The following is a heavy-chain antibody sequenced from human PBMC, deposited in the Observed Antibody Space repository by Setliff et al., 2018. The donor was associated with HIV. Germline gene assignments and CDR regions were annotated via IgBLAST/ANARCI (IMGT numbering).Heavy chain of an antibody. CDR3: ARGEACGGGCHYAFEL. CDR1: GGSISSDFY. D-gene: IGHD2-21*02. V-gene: IGHV4-38-2*02. J-gene: IGHJ3*01. CDR2: IYHSGNT. Sequence: SETLSLTCTVSGGSISSDFYWGWIRQPPGKGLEWTASIYHSGNTYYMPSLQSRVTISVDMSKNQFSLKLNSVTAADTAVYYCARGEACGGGCHYAFELWGRGTMVTVPS.